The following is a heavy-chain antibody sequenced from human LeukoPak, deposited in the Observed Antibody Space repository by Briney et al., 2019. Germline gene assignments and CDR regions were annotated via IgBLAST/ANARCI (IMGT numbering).Heavy chain of an antibody. D-gene: IGHD3-9*01. J-gene: IGHJ4*02. Sequence: GGSLGLSCASCVFTFSNYGMNWVRRASGRGLEWVSYISDSSSTIYYADSVKGRLTISRDNAKNSLYLQMNSLRAEDTAVYYCARWGATGYGDYWGQGTLVTVSS. CDR3: ARWGATGYGDY. V-gene: IGHV3-48*03. CDR2: ISDSSSTI. CDR1: VFTFSNYG.